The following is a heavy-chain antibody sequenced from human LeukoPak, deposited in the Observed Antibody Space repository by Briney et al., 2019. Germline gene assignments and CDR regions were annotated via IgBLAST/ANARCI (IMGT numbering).Heavy chain of an antibody. CDR1: GYTFTGYY. CDR3: ARGVAHGDYSDY. V-gene: IGHV1-8*03. Sequence: ASVKVSCKASGYTFTGYYMHWVRQATGQGLEWMGWMNPNSGNTGYAQKFQGRVTITRNTSISTAYMELSSLRSEDTAVYYCARGVAHGDYSDYWGQGTLVTVSS. CDR2: MNPNSGNT. D-gene: IGHD2-8*01. J-gene: IGHJ4*02.